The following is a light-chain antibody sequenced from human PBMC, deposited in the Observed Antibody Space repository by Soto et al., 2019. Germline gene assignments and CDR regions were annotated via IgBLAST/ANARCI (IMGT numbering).Light chain of an antibody. Sequence: DIHMTQSPSSVSASVGDRVTITCRASQGISSWLAWYQQKQGKAPKLLIYAASTLQSGVPSRFSGNGYGTDFNLIISSLQTEDSATYYCQQAYSFPITFGQGTRLEIK. CDR3: QQAYSFPIT. V-gene: IGKV1D-12*01. J-gene: IGKJ5*01. CDR1: QGISSW. CDR2: AAS.